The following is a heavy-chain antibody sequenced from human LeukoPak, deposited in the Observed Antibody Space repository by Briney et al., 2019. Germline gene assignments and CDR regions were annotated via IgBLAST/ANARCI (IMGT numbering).Heavy chain of an antibody. V-gene: IGHV1-2*02. CDR2: ISPNSGGT. CDR1: GYTFSGFY. D-gene: IGHD7-27*01. Sequence: ASVKVSCKPSGYTFSGFYIHWVRQAPGQGLEWMGWISPNSGGTDYAQRFQGRVTMTRDTSISTAYMELSSLRSDDTAVYYCAIQPWGSGNNWYFDLWGRGTLVTVSA. CDR3: AIQPWGSGNNWYFDL. J-gene: IGHJ2*01.